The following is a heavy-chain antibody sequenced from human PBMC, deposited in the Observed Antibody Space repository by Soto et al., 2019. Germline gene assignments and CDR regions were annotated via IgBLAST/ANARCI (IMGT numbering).Heavy chain of an antibody. CDR2: IYSGGNT. CDR1: GFTVTSNY. CDR3: ARGTLPRGGGAFDI. V-gene: IGHV3-53*02. Sequence: EVQLVETGGGLIQPGGSLRLSCAASGFTVTSNYMSWVRQAPGKGLEWVSVIYSGGNTYYADSVKGRFTISRDNSKNTLNLQMNSLGAEDKAVYYCARGTLPRGGGAFDIWGQGTMVSVSS. J-gene: IGHJ3*02. D-gene: IGHD3-10*01.